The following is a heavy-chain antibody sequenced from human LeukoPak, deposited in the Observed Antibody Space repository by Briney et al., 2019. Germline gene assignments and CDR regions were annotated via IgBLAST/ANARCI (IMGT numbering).Heavy chain of an antibody. CDR3: ARDHGSSTSFDY. J-gene: IGHJ4*02. Sequence: GGSLRISCAASGFTSSSYWRHWVRQAPGKGLVWVSRINSDGSSTSYADSVKGRFTISRDNAKNTLYLQMNSLRAEDTAVYYCARDHGSSTSFDYWGQGTLVTVSS. CDR1: GFTSSSYW. V-gene: IGHV3-74*01. D-gene: IGHD2-2*01. CDR2: INSDGSST.